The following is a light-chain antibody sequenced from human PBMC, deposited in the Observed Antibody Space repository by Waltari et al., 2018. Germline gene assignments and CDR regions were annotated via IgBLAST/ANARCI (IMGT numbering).Light chain of an antibody. CDR2: KDD. V-gene: IGLV1-47*01. CDR3: ATWDDSLRGWV. Sequence: QSVLTQPPSVSGTPGQRITISCSGSSSNVGTNYVHWYQQLSGTAPKLLIYKDDRRPSGVPARFSGSKSGTSASLAISGLRSEDEADYHCATWDDSLRGWVFGGMTKLTVL. J-gene: IGLJ3*02. CDR1: SSNVGTNY.